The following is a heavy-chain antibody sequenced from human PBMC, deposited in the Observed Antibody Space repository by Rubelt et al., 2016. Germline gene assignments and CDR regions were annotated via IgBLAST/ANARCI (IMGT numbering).Heavy chain of an antibody. Sequence: GGGLVQSGRSLRLSCAASGFTFSSYAMHWVRQAPGKGLEWVAVISYDGSNKYYADSVKGRFTISRDNSKNTLYLQMNSLRAEDTAVYYCARDSSKENWFDPWGQGTLVTVSS. CDR3: ARDSSKENWFDP. J-gene: IGHJ5*02. V-gene: IGHV3-30*04. D-gene: IGHD6-19*01. CDR1: GFTFSSYA. CDR2: ISYDGSNK.